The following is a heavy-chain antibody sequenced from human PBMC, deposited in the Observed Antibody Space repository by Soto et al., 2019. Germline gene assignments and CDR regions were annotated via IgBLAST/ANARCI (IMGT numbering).Heavy chain of an antibody. D-gene: IGHD6-6*01. V-gene: IGHV3-33*01. CDR3: ASTYSSSSPDIYYYYYGMDV. CDR2: IWYDGSNK. CDR1: GFTFSSYG. J-gene: IGHJ6*02. Sequence: GGSLRLSCAASGFTFSSYGMHWVRQAPGKGLEWVAVIWYDGSNKYYADSVKGRFTISRDNSKNTLYLQMNSLRAEDTAVYYCASTYSSSSPDIYYYYYGMDVWGQGTTVTVSS.